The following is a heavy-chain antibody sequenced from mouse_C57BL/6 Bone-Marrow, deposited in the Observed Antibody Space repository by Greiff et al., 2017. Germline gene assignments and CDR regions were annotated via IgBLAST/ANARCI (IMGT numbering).Heavy chain of an antibody. V-gene: IGHV1-50*01. J-gene: IGHJ1*03. Sequence: VQLQQPGAELVKPGASVKLSCKASGYTFTSYWMQWVKQRPGQGLEWIGEIAPSDSYTNYNQKFKGKATLTVDTSSSTAYMQLSSLTSEDSAVYYCARRTTAFDVWGTGTTVTVAS. CDR3: ARRTTAFDV. CDR2: IAPSDSYT. CDR1: GYTFTSYW. D-gene: IGHD1-2*01.